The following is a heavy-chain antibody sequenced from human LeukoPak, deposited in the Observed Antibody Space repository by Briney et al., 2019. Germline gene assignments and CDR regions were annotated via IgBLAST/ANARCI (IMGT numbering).Heavy chain of an antibody. CDR1: GYTFTGYY. J-gene: IGHJ4*02. D-gene: IGHD3-22*01. CDR3: ARDHYDSSGPADY. Sequence: ASVKVSCKASGYTFTGYYMHWVRQAHGQGLEWMGWINPNSGGTNYAQKFQGRVTMTRDTSISTAYMELSRLRSDDTAVYYCARDHYDSSGPADYWGQGTLVTVSS. CDR2: INPNSGGT. V-gene: IGHV1-2*02.